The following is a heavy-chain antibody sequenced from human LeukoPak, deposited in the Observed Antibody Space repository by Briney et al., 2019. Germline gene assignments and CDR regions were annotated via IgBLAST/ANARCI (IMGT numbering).Heavy chain of an antibody. CDR1: GFTFSSYS. V-gene: IGHV3-21*01. D-gene: IGHD3-22*01. J-gene: IGHJ4*02. CDR3: ARDAHYDSSGYPY. CDR2: ISSSSSYI. Sequence: GGSLRLSCAASGFTFSSYSMNWVRQAPGKGLEWVSSISSSSSYIYYADSVKGRFTISRDNAKNSLYLQMNSLRAEDTAVYYCARDAHYDSSGYPYWGQGTLVTVSS.